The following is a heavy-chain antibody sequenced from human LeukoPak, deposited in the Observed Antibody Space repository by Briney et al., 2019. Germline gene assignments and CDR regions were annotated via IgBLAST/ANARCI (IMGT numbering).Heavy chain of an antibody. V-gene: IGHV3-21*01. CDR3: ARDVLRRSYGGNSGYDY. Sequence: GGSLRLSCAASGFTFSSYSMNWVRQAPGKGLEWVSSISSSSSYIYYADSVKGRFTISRDNAKNSLYLQMNSLRAEDTAVYYCARDVLRRSYGGNSGYDYWGQGTLVTVSS. CDR1: GFTFSSYS. CDR2: ISSSSSYI. D-gene: IGHD4-23*01. J-gene: IGHJ4*02.